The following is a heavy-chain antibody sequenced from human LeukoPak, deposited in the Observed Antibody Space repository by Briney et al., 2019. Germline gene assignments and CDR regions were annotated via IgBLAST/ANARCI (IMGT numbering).Heavy chain of an antibody. Sequence: SETLSLTCAVYGGSFSGYYWSWIRQPPGKGLEWIGEINHSGSTNYNPSLKSRVTISVDTSKNQFSLKLSSVTAADTAVYYCARGPAKYSSSPRLLYYFDYWGQGTLVTVSS. CDR3: ARGPAKYSSSPRLLYYFDY. V-gene: IGHV4-34*01. J-gene: IGHJ4*02. D-gene: IGHD6-6*01. CDR1: GGSFSGYY. CDR2: INHSGST.